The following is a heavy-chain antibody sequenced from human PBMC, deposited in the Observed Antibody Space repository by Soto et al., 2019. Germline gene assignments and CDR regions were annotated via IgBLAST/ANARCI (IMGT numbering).Heavy chain of an antibody. D-gene: IGHD2-15*01. CDR1: GFTFSYG. CDR2: ISYDSSNK. CDR3: AKLVIGYCSGNTCDDY. Sequence: VQLLESGGGLIQPGGSLRLSCAASGFTFSYGIHWLRQAPGKGLEWVAYISYDSSNKFYGDSVKGRFTISRDNSKNPQFLQMNSLRGEDTAVYYCAKLVIGYCSGNTCDDYWGQGTLVAVSS. V-gene: IGHV3-30*18. J-gene: IGHJ4*02.